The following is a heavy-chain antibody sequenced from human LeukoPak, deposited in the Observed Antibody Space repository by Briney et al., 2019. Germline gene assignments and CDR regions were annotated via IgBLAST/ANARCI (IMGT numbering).Heavy chain of an antibody. V-gene: IGHV3-23*01. CDR1: GFTFSSYA. D-gene: IGHD3-10*01. CDR2: ISGSGGST. CDR3: AKQSGGGSGSYWYNWFDP. J-gene: IGHJ5*02. Sequence: SGGSLRLSCAASGFTFSSYAMSWVRQAPGKGLEWVSAISGSGGSTYYADSVKGRFTISRDNSKNTLYLQMNSLRAEDTAVYYCAKQSGGGSGSYWYNWFDPWGQGTLVTVSS.